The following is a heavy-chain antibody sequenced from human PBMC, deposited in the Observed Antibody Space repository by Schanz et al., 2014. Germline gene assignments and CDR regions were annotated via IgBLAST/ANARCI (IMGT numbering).Heavy chain of an antibody. J-gene: IGHJ5*02. CDR1: GYTFTSDS. D-gene: IGHD5-12*01. V-gene: IGHV1-46*01. CDR2: INPSGGST. CDR3: ARGPLGTSP. Sequence: QVQLVQSGAEVKKPGASVKVSCKASGYTFTSDSMHWVRQAPGQGLEWMGMINPSGGSTTYAQKFQGRVTMTRDTSTSTVYMELSSLRPEDTAVYYCARGPLGTSPWGQGTLVTVSS.